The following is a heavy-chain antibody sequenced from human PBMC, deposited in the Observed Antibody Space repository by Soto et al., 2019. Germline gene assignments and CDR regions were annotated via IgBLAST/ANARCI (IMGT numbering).Heavy chain of an antibody. CDR2: ISTTSSYI. CDR1: GFNFSSYS. D-gene: IGHD4-4*01. CDR3: AREGSLYNDYISNCADY. Sequence: PGGSLRLSCEASGFNFSSYSMIWVRQAPGKGLEWVSSISTTSSYIYYADSVKGRFTISRDNAKNSLYLLMNSLRAEDTAVYYCAREGSLYNDYISNCADYWGQGTLVTVSS. J-gene: IGHJ4*02. V-gene: IGHV3-21*01.